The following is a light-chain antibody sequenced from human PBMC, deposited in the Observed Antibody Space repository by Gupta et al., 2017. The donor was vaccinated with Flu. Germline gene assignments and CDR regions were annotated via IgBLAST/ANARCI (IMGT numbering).Light chain of an antibody. CDR2: EVS. V-gene: IGLV2-14*01. CDR1: SSDVGAYDY. CDR3: SSYTDSAPSM. Sequence: QSALTQPASESGSPGQTITISCTGTSSDVGAYDYVSWYQQHPGKAPKLIISEVSNRPSGVSNRFSGSKSGNTASLTISGLQAEDEADYYCSSYTDSAPSMFGGGTKLTVL. J-gene: IGLJ3*02.